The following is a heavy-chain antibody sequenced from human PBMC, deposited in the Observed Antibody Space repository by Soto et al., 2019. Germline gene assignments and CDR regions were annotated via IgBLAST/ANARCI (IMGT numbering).Heavy chain of an antibody. D-gene: IGHD3-9*01. Sequence: GGSLRLSCAASGFTFSSYAMHWVRQAPGKGLEWVAVISYDGSNKYYADSVKGRFTISRDNSKNTLYLQMNSLRAEDTAVYYCAREGPNYYDILTGYYLHWGQGTLVTVS. CDR3: AREGPNYYDILTGYYLH. CDR1: GFTFSSYA. CDR2: ISYDGSNK. V-gene: IGHV3-30-3*01. J-gene: IGHJ4*02.